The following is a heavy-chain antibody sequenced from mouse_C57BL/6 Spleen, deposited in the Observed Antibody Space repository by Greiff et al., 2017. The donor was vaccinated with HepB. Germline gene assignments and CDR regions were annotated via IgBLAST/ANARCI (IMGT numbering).Heavy chain of an antibody. J-gene: IGHJ3*01. CDR2: IYPGDGDT. D-gene: IGHD4-1*01. CDR1: GYAFSSSW. V-gene: IGHV1-82*01. Sequence: VQLQESGPELVKPGASVKISCKASGYAFSSSWMNWVKQRPGKGLEWIGRIYPGDGDTNYNGKFKGKATLTADKSSSTAYMQLSSLTSEDSAVYFCARARNWDVGFAYWGQGTLVTVSA. CDR3: ARARNWDVGFAY.